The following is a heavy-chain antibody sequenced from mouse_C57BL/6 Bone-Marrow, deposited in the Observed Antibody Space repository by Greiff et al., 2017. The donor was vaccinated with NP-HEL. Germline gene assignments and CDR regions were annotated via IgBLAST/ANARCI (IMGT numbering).Heavy chain of an antibody. J-gene: IGHJ2*01. CDR2: IDPEDGET. CDR1: GFNFKDYY. V-gene: IGHV14-2*01. CDR3: VYGSSPYYFDY. Sequence: VQLQQPGAELVKPGASVKLSCTASGFNFKDYYMHWVKQRPEQGLEWIGRIDPEDGETKYAPKFQGKATITADTSSNTAYLQLSSLTSEDTAVYYSVYGSSPYYFDYWGQGTTLTVSS. D-gene: IGHD1-1*01.